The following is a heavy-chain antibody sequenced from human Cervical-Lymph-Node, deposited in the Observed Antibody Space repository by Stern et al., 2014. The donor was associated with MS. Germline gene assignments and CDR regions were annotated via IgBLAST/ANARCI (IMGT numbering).Heavy chain of an antibody. CDR1: GASISSYY. D-gene: IGHD2-2*03. CDR3: ARKSLSMDHYFDS. J-gene: IGHJ4*02. V-gene: IGHV4-59*01. CDR2: IYYTGTT. Sequence: QVQLQESGPALVKPSETLSLTCTVSGASISSYYWNWIRQPPGKGLEWIGYIYYTGTTNYNPSLKGRVAISLDTSKNQFSLILRSVSAADTAVYYCARKSLSMDHYFDSWGQGTLVTVSS.